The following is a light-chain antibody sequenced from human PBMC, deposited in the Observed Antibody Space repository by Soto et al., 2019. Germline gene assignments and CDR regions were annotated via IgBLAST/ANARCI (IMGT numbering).Light chain of an antibody. CDR3: QSYDSSLSGVE. V-gene: IGLV1-40*01. J-gene: IGLJ2*01. CDR1: SSNIGAGYD. Sequence: QSVLTQPPSVSGAPGQRVTISCTGSSSNIGAGYDVHWYQQLPGTAPKLLIYGNSKRPSGVPDRFSGSKSGTSASLAITGLQAEDEADYYCQSYDSSLSGVEFGGGTKLTVL. CDR2: GNS.